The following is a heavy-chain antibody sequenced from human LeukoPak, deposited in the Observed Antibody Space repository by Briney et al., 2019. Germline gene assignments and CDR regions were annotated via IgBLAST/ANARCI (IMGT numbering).Heavy chain of an antibody. D-gene: IGHD6-19*01. CDR2: INHSGST. V-gene: IGHV4-34*01. J-gene: IGHJ4*02. CDR1: GRSFTGYY. CDR3: PTGGSSIAVAQDFDY. Sequence: SETLSLTCAVYGRSFTGYYSRWIRQPPGKGLEWIGEINHSGSTNYNRSLKSRVPISVDTSKNQFSLKLSSVTAADPPVYFCPTGGSSIAVAQDFDYWGQGTLVTVSS.